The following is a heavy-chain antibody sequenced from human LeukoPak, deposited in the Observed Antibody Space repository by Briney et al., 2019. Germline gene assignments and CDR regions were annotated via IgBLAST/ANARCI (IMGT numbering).Heavy chain of an antibody. D-gene: IGHD2-2*02. J-gene: IGHJ3*02. CDR2: IYYSGST. V-gene: IGHV4-38-2*01. Sequence: SXXLSLTCAVSGYSISSGYYWGWIRPPPGKGLEWIGSIYYSGSTYYNPSLKSRVTISVDTSKNQFSLKLSSVTAADTAVYYCAGGIVVVPAAIDPYDAFDIWGQGTMVTVSS. CDR1: GYSISSGYY. CDR3: AGGIVVVPAAIDPYDAFDI.